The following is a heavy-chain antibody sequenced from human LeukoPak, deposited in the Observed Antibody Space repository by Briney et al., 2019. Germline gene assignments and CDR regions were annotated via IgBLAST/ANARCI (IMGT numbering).Heavy chain of an antibody. Sequence: PGGSLRLSCAASGYTFTTYAMHWVRQAPGQRLEWMGWINAGNGNTKYSREFQGRVTITRDTSASTAYMELSSLRSEDMAVYYCARARGVGSGWPIGYWGQGTLVTVSS. D-gene: IGHD6-19*01. V-gene: IGHV1-3*03. CDR2: INAGNGNT. J-gene: IGHJ4*02. CDR1: GYTFTTYA. CDR3: ARARGVGSGWPIGY.